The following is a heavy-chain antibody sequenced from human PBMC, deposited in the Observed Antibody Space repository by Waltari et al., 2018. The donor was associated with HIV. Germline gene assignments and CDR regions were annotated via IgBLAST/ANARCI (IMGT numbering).Heavy chain of an antibody. CDR1: ACRFRCSC. D-gene: IGHD2-21*01. V-gene: IGHV3-7*01. CDR2: INQDETTT. J-gene: IGHJ4*02. Sequence: EVQLVKSGGGVFQPGGSRRLSFPGLACRFRCSCLSWCGTAPGKRLEWGATINQDETTTKYVDAVKGRFTISRDNAKKSVYLQMNRLSADDTAIYYCARGAFSGGGDCLDYWGQGVLVAVSS. CDR3: ARGAFSGGGDCLDY.